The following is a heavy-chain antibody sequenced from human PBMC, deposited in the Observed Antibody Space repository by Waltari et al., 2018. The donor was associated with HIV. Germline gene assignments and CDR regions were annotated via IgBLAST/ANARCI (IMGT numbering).Heavy chain of an antibody. CDR1: GFTVSRNY. V-gene: IGHV3-53*04. Sequence: EVQLVESGGGLVQPGGSLRLSCEASGFTVSRNYMSWVRQAPGKGLEWVSVIYSGGTTSYADSVKGRFTISRHNSKNTLYLQMNSLRIEDTAIYYCARDFGNSGWFDPWGQGTLVTVSS. CDR2: IYSGGTT. J-gene: IGHJ5*02. CDR3: ARDFGNSGWFDP. D-gene: IGHD3-10*01.